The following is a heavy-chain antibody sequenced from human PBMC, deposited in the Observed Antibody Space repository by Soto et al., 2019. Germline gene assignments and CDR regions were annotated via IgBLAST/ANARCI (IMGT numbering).Heavy chain of an antibody. D-gene: IGHD6-19*01. CDR1: GFTFSSYG. CDR2: IWYDGSNK. J-gene: IGHJ5*02. Sequence: HLVESGGGVVQPGRSLRLSCAASGFTFSSYGMHWVSQDPGKGLEWVAVIWYDGSNKYYADSVKGRFTISRDNPKNTLYLQMNSLRAEDTAVYYCARDSGAVAGLGWFDPWGQGTLVTVSS. CDR3: ARDSGAVAGLGWFDP. V-gene: IGHV3-33*01.